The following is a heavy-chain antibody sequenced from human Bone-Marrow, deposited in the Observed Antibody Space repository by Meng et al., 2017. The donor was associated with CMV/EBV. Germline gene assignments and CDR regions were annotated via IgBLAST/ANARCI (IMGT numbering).Heavy chain of an antibody. CDR3: ARDLEVTIFGGARPDHPTFDP. Sequence: SVKVSCKASGGTFSSYAISWVRQAPGQGLEWVGGIIPILGIANYEQKFQGRVTITTDESTSTAYMELSSLRSEDTAMYYCARDLEVTIFGGARPDHPTFDPWGQGTLVTVSS. J-gene: IGHJ5*02. CDR2: IIPILGIA. V-gene: IGHV1-69*10. CDR1: GGTFSSYA. D-gene: IGHD3-3*01.